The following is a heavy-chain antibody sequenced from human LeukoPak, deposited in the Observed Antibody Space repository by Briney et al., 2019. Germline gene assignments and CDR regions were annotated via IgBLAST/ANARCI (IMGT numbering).Heavy chain of an antibody. CDR3: ARADCSGGSCYSSY. D-gene: IGHD2-15*01. J-gene: IGHJ4*02. V-gene: IGHV4-4*07. CDR2: LYTSRST. CDR1: GVSISSYY. Sequence: PSETLSLTCSVSGVSISSYYWSWIRQPAGKGLEWIGRLYTSRSTKYNPSLQSRVTMSGDTSKNQFSLRLSSVTAADTAVYYCARADCSGGSCYSSYWGQGTLVTVSS.